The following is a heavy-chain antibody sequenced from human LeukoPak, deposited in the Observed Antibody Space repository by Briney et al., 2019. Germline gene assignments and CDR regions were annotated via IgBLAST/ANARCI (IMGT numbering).Heavy chain of an antibody. D-gene: IGHD3-3*01. CDR1: GYTFTGYS. Sequence: GASVKVSCKASGYTFTGYSIHWVRQAPGQGIEWMGWFNPNSGGTNYAQKFQDRVTMTRDTSINTAYMELSRLRFDDTAVYYCARGGGTISGVVDYWGQGTLVTVSS. V-gene: IGHV1-2*02. CDR2: FNPNSGGT. J-gene: IGHJ4*02. CDR3: ARGGGTISGVVDY.